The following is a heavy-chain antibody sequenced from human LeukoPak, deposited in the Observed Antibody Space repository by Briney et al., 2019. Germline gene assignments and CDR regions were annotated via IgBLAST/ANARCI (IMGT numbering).Heavy chain of an antibody. D-gene: IGHD5-12*01. Sequence: GGSLRLSCAASGLTFSNYAMGWVRQPPGKGLQWVSAISGSGANRYYTDSAKGRFTISRDTSKNTLYLQMNSLRAEDTAVYYCTVHSAYDFGLFDYWGQGTLVAVSS. CDR2: ISGSGANR. J-gene: IGHJ4*02. V-gene: IGHV3-23*01. CDR3: TVHSAYDFGLFDY. CDR1: GLTFSNYA.